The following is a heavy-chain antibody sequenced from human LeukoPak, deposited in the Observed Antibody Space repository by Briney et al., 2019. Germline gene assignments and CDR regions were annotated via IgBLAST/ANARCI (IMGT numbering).Heavy chain of an antibody. CDR3: ARGGHDFWSGYQDY. CDR1: GYTFTGYY. D-gene: IGHD3-3*01. V-gene: IGHV1-8*02. Sequence: ASVKVSCKXSGYTFTGYYMHWVRQATGQGLEWMGWMNPNSGNTGYSQKFQGRVTMTRNTSISTAYMELSSLRSEDTAVYYCARGGHDFWSGYQDYWGQGTLVTVSS. CDR2: MNPNSGNT. J-gene: IGHJ4*02.